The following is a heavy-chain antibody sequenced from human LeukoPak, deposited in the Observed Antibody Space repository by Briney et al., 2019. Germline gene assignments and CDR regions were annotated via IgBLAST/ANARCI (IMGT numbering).Heavy chain of an antibody. CDR3: AKAPYGSGTQRWAFDP. D-gene: IGHD3-10*01. Sequence: GGSLRLSCAASGFTFSSYGMHWVRQAPGKGLEWVAFIRYDGSNKYYADSVKGRFTISRDNSKNTLYLQMNSLRAEDTAVYYCAKAPYGSGTQRWAFDPWGQGTLVTVSS. CDR1: GFTFSSYG. V-gene: IGHV3-30*02. J-gene: IGHJ5*02. CDR2: IRYDGSNK.